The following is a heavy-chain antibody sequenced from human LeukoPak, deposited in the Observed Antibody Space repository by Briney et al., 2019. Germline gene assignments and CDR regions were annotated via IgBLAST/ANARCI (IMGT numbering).Heavy chain of an antibody. D-gene: IGHD5-12*01. V-gene: IGHV3-30*02. J-gene: IGHJ4*02. CDR2: IRCDGSNK. Sequence: GGSLRLSCAASGFTFSRYGMHWVRQAPGKGLEWVAFIRCDGSNKYYADSVKGRFTISRDNSKNTLYLQMNSLRAEDTAVYYCAKDGREYSGYDLYYFDYWGQGTLVTVSS. CDR1: GFTFSRYG. CDR3: AKDGREYSGYDLYYFDY.